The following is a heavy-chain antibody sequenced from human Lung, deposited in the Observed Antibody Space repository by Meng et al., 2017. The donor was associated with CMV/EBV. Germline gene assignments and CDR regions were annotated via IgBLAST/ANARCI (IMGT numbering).Heavy chain of an antibody. D-gene: IGHD5/OR15-5a*01. Sequence: GSLRLSCAASGFMFSDYSMNWVRQAPGKGLEWVSSISNGGAYIYYADSVKGRFTISRDNAQNSLYLQMNSLRAEDTAVYYCARDVSPRSSVYFAIYYFYALDVWGQGTTVTVSS. CDR2: ISNGGAYI. CDR3: ARDVSPRSSVYFAIYYFYALDV. V-gene: IGHV3-21*01. CDR1: GFMFSDYS. J-gene: IGHJ6*02.